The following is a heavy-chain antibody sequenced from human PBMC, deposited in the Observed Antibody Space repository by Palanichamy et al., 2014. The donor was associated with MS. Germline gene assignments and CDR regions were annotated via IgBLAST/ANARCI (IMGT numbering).Heavy chain of an antibody. CDR3: ARINNNRGSPKPGDY. J-gene: IGHJ4*02. CDR1: GGSFSGYY. V-gene: IGHV4-34*01. D-gene: IGHD1-14*01. CDR2: INHSGNT. Sequence: QVQLQQWGAGLLKPSETLSLTCAVYGGSFSGYYWSWIRQPPGKGLEWIGEINHSGNTNYNPSLKSRVTMSVDTSKNQFSLKLSSVTAADTAVYYCARINNNRGSPKPGDYWGQGTLVTVSS.